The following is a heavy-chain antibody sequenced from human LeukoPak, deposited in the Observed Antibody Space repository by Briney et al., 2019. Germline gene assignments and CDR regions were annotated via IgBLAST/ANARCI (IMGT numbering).Heavy chain of an antibody. V-gene: IGHV4-4*02. D-gene: IGHD3-10*01. CDR1: GGSISSSNW. CDR3: ARDLYYYGSGSYYISWFDP. J-gene: IGHJ5*02. CDR2: IYHSGST. Sequence: SETLSLTCAVSGGSISSSNWWSWVRQPPGKGLEWIGEIYHSGSTNYNPSLKSRVTISVGTSKNQFSLKLSSVTAADTAVYYCARDLYYYGSGSYYISWFDPWGQGTLVTVSS.